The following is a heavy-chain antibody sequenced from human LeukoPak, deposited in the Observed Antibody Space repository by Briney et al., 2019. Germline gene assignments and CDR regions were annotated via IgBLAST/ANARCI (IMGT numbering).Heavy chain of an antibody. D-gene: IGHD3-22*01. Sequence: GASVKVSCKASGYTFTGYYMHWVRQAPGQGLEWMGWINPNSGGTNYAQKFQGRVTMTRDTSISTAYMELSRLRADDTAVYYGARGVRYYDSSPVDYWGQGTLVTVSS. CDR1: GYTFTGYY. V-gene: IGHV1-2*02. CDR3: ARGVRYYDSSPVDY. J-gene: IGHJ4*02. CDR2: INPNSGGT.